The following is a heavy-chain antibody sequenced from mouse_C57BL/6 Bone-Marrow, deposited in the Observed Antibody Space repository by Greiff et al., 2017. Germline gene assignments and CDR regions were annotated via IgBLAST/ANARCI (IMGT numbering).Heavy chain of an antibody. CDR1: GYTFTSYW. V-gene: IGHV1-69*01. CDR3: ARGGGNYPMDY. D-gene: IGHD2-1*01. J-gene: IGHJ4*01. CDR2: IDPSDSYT. Sequence: QVQLKESGAELVMPGASVKLSCKASGYTFTSYWMHWVKQRPGQGLEWIGEIDPSDSYTNYNQKFKGKSTLTVDKSSSTAYMQLSSLTSEDSAVYYCARGGGNYPMDYWGQGTSVTVSS.